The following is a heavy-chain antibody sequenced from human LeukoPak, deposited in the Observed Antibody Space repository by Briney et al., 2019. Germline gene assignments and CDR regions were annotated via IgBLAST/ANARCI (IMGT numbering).Heavy chain of an antibody. Sequence: PGGALRLSCAASGFTGSSNYMSLGRQAPGKGVEGGSVIYSGGSTYYADSVKGRFTISRDNSKNTLYLQMNSLRAEDTAVYYCAREGKPSSYYYGMDVWGQGTTVTVSS. J-gene: IGHJ6*02. CDR2: IYSGGST. CDR1: GFTGSSNY. V-gene: IGHV3-66*02. CDR3: AREGKPSSYYYGMDV.